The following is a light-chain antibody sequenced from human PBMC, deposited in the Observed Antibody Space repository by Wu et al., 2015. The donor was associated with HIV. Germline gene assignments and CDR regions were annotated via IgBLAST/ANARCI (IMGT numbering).Light chain of an antibody. CDR1: QSVNNH. CDR3: QQRSNWPLLT. Sequence: EIVLTQSPATLSLSPGERATLSCRASQSVNNHLAWYQQKPGQTPRLLIHNTSNRATGIPARFSGSGSGTDFTLTISSLEPEDFAVYYCQQRSNWPLLTFGGGTKVEIK. J-gene: IGKJ4*01. CDR2: NTS. V-gene: IGKV3-11*01.